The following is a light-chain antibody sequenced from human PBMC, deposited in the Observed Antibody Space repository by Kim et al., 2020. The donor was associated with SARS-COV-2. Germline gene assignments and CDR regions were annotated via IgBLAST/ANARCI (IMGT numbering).Light chain of an antibody. CDR1: QSVSSN. CDR2: GAS. Sequence: VSPGERATLSCRASQSVSSNLAWYQQKPGQAPRLLNYGASNRATGIPARFSGSGSGTEFTLTISSLQSEDFAVYYCQQYNNWPLTFGGGTKVDIK. CDR3: QQYNNWPLT. V-gene: IGKV3-15*01. J-gene: IGKJ4*01.